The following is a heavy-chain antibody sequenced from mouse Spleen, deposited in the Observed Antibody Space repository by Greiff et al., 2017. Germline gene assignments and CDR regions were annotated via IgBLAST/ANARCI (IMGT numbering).Heavy chain of an antibody. CDR1: GYSFTNYL. D-gene: IGHD4-1*01. Sequence: QVQLKESGAELVRPGTSVKVSCKASGYSFTNYLIEWVKQRPGQGLEWIGVINPGSGGTNYNEKFKGKATLTADKSSSTAYMQLSSLTSEECAVYCSARRTGYYYDYWGQGTTRTVSS. V-gene: IGHV1-54*01. J-gene: IGHJ2*01. CDR3: ARRTGYYYDY. CDR2: INPGSGGT.